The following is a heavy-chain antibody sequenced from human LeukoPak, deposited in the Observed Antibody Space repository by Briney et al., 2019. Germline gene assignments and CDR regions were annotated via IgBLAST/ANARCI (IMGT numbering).Heavy chain of an antibody. CDR2: IYTTGTT. D-gene: IGHD1-26*01. Sequence: SETLSLTCTVSSGSINSYYWGWVRQPPGKGLEWIGRIYTTGTTHYNPSLKSRLTMSMDTSTNQFSLNLRSVTAADTAVYYCGRQGYTPSYYFLDFWSQGTLVAVS. CDR1: SGSINSYY. J-gene: IGHJ4*02. CDR3: GRQGYTPSYYFLDF. V-gene: IGHV4-4*07.